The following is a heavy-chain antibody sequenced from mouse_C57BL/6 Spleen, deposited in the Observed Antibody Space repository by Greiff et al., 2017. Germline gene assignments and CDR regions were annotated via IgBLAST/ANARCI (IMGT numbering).Heavy chain of an antibody. CDR1: GFTFSSYG. Sequence: EVQLVESGGDLVKPGGSLKLSCAASGFTFSSYGMSWVRQTPDKRLEWVATISSGGSYTYYPDSVKGRFTISRDNAKNTLYLQMSSLKSEDTAMYYCARPYYDAMDYWGQGTSVTVSS. CDR2: ISSGGSYT. D-gene: IGHD2-10*01. J-gene: IGHJ4*01. CDR3: ARPYYDAMDY. V-gene: IGHV5-6*01.